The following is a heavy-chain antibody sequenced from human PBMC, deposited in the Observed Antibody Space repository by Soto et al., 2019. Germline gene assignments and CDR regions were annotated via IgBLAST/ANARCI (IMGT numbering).Heavy chain of an antibody. J-gene: IGHJ6*03. V-gene: IGHV4-59*08. CDR1: GGSISSYY. CDR3: ARKGDYGDYYYYYYYMDV. Sequence: SETLSLTCTVSGGSISSYYWSWIRQPPGKGLEWIGYIYYSGSTNYNPSLKSRVTISVDTSKNQFSLKLSSVTAADTAVYYCARKGDYGDYYYYYYYMDVGGKGTTATVSS. CDR2: IYYSGST. D-gene: IGHD4-17*01.